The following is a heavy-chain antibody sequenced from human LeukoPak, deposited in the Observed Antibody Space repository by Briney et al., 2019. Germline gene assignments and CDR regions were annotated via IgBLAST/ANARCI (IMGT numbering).Heavy chain of an antibody. D-gene: IGHD3-10*01. CDR2: ISAYNGNT. Sequence: ASVKVSCKASGYTFTSYGISWVRQAPGQGLEWMGWISAYNGNTDYAQSLQGRVTMTIDTSTSTVYMELRSLRSDDTAVYYCARDVGRSYNLDYWGQGTLVTVSS. V-gene: IGHV1-18*01. CDR1: GYTFTSYG. J-gene: IGHJ4*02. CDR3: ARDVGRSYNLDY.